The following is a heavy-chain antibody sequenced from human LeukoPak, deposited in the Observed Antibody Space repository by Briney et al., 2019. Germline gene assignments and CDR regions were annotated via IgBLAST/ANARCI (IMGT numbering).Heavy chain of an antibody. CDR2: IIPIFGTA. V-gene: IGHV1-69*01. CDR3: ARPAGGSWLRPTYYFDY. CDR1: GGTFSSYA. Sequence: GSSVKVSCKASGGTFSSYAISWVRQAPGQGLEWMGGIIPIFGTANYAQKFQGRVTIAADESTSTAYMELSSLRSEDTAVYYCARPAGGSWLRPTYYFDYWGQGTLVTVSS. D-gene: IGHD6-13*01. J-gene: IGHJ4*02.